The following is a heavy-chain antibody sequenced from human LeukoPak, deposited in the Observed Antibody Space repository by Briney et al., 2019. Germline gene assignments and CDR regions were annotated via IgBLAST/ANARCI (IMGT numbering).Heavy chain of an antibody. V-gene: IGHV3-23*01. CDR3: AKALGPRRVPAAMDV. Sequence: GGSLRISCAASGFTFSSCAMSWVRQAPGKGLEWVSAISGSGGSTYYADSVKGRFTISRDNSKNTLYLQMNSLRAEDTAVYYCAKALGPRRVPAAMDVWGKGTTVTVSS. CDR2: ISGSGGST. J-gene: IGHJ6*04. CDR1: GFTFSSCA. D-gene: IGHD2-2*01.